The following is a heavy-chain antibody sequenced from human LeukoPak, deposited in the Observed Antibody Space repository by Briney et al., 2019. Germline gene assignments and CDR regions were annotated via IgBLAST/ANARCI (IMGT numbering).Heavy chain of an antibody. D-gene: IGHD2-21*02. CDR2: VYYSGST. CDR3: ARLNCSGDCYSIARSGYFDY. CDR1: GGSISSSNYY. J-gene: IGHJ4*02. V-gene: IGHV4-39*01. Sequence: SETLSLTCTVSGGSISSSNYYWGWIRQPPGRGLEWIGSVYYSGSTFYNPSLKSRITISVDTSKNQFSLKLSSVTAADSAVFYCARLNCSGDCYSIARSGYFDYWGQGTLVTVSS.